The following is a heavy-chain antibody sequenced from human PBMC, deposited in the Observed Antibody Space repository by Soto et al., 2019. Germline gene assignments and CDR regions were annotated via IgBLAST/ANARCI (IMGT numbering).Heavy chain of an antibody. CDR3: ARGRPFNSNSPHYYYGMDV. V-gene: IGHV4-34*01. J-gene: IGHJ6*02. Sequence: SETLSLTCAVYGGSFSGYYWSWIRQPPGKGLEWIGEINHSGSTNYNPSLKSRVTISVDTSKNQFSLKLSSVTAADTAVYYCARGRPFNSNSPHYYYGMDVWGQGTTVTVSS. CDR2: INHSGST. CDR1: GGSFSGYY. D-gene: IGHD2-21*01.